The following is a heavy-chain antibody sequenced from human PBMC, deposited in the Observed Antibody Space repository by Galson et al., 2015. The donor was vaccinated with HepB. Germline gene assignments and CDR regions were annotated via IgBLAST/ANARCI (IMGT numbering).Heavy chain of an antibody. V-gene: IGHV7-4-1*02. Sequence: SVKVSCKASGYTFTSYAMNWVRQAPGQGLEWMGWINTNTGNPTYAQGFTGRFVFSLDTSVSTAYLQISSLKAEDTAVYYCARDPHLYYDFWSGYTGTNWFDPWGQGTLVTVSS. CDR1: GYTFTSYA. J-gene: IGHJ5*02. D-gene: IGHD3-3*01. CDR2: INTNTGNP. CDR3: ARDPHLYYDFWSGYTGTNWFDP.